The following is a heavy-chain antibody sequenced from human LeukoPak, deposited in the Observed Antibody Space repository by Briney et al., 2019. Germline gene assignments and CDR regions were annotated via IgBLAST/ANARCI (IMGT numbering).Heavy chain of an antibody. CDR1: GYTLTELS. J-gene: IGHJ4*02. D-gene: IGHD5-18*01. V-gene: IGHV1-24*01. Sequence: ASVKASCKVSGYTLTELSMHWVRQAPGKGLEWMGGFDPEDGETIYAQKFQGRVTMTEDTSTDTAYMELSSLRSEDTAVYYCATMYSYGYVGGYWGQGTLVTVSS. CDR2: FDPEDGET. CDR3: ATMYSYGYVGGY.